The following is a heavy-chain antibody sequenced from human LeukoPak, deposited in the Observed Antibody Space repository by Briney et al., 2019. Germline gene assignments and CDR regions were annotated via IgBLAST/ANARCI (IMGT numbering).Heavy chain of an antibody. J-gene: IGHJ5*02. Sequence: PGGSLRLSCAASGFNFNDAAMTWVRQAPGKGLEWVANIKQDGSEKYYVDSVKGRFTISRDNAKNSLYLQMNSLRAEDMAVYYCARGHVWFDPWGQGTLVTVSS. CDR3: ARGHVWFDP. CDR2: IKQDGSEK. V-gene: IGHV3-7*05. CDR1: GFNFNDAA.